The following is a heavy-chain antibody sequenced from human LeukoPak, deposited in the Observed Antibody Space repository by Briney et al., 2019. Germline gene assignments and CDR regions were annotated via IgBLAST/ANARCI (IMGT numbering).Heavy chain of an antibody. V-gene: IGHV3-15*01. CDR1: GITFSNAW. CDR3: TTHDRVTYYFDC. D-gene: IGHD3-9*01. J-gene: IGHJ4*02. CDR2: IKSKAAGGTT. Sequence: PGGSLRLSCAASGITFSNAWMSWVRQAPGKGLEWVARIKSKAAGGTTDYAAPVKGRFTISRDDSKNTLYVQMNSLKIADTAVYFCTTHDRVTYYFDCWGQGTLVSVSS.